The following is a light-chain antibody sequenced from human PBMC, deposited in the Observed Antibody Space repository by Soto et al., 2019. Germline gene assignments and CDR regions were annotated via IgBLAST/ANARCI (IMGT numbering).Light chain of an antibody. CDR3: ETWDRNTHTV. CDR1: SGHSSYI. V-gene: IGLV4-60*02. CDR2: LEGSGSY. J-gene: IGLJ3*02. Sequence: QSVLTQSSSASASLGSSVKLTCTLSSGHSSYIIAWHQQQPGKAPRYLMKLEGSGSYNKGSGVPDPFSGSSSGADRYLTISNLQFEDEADYYCETWDRNTHTVFGGGTKLTVL.